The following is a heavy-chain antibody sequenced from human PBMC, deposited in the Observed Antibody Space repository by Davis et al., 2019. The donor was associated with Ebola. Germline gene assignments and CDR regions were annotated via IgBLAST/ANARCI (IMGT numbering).Heavy chain of an antibody. CDR2: IKQDGSEK. CDR3: ARDLPWDIVVVVAASPFDY. Sequence: GESLKISCAASGFTFRNYWMSWVRQAPGKGLEWVANIKQDGSEKYYVDSVKGRFTISRDNAKNSLYLQMNSLRAEDTAVYYCARDLPWDIVVVVAASPFDYWGQGTLVTVSS. D-gene: IGHD2-15*01. J-gene: IGHJ4*02. CDR1: GFTFRNYW. V-gene: IGHV3-7*03.